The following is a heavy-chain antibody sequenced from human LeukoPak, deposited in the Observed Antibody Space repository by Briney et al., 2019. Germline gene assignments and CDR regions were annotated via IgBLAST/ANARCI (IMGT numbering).Heavy chain of an antibody. Sequence: GGSLRLPCAASGFTFDDYGMSWVRQAPGKGLEWVSGINWNGGSTGYADSVKGRFTISRDNAKNSLYLQMNSLRAEDTALYHCARGALYGSGSYYNPLDYWGQGTLVTVSS. D-gene: IGHD3-10*01. CDR2: INWNGGST. V-gene: IGHV3-20*01. J-gene: IGHJ4*02. CDR3: ARGALYGSGSYYNPLDY. CDR1: GFTFDDYG.